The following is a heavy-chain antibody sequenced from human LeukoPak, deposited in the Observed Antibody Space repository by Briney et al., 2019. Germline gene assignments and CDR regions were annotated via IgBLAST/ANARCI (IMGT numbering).Heavy chain of an antibody. J-gene: IGHJ3*02. Sequence: GGSLRLSCAASGFTFSSYAMSWVRQAPGKGLEWVSAISGSGGSTYYADSMKGRFNIARDNSKNTLYLQMNSLRADDTAVYYCAKWSGSRNAFDIWGQGTMVTVSS. CDR3: AKWSGSRNAFDI. CDR2: ISGSGGST. V-gene: IGHV3-23*01. D-gene: IGHD2-2*01. CDR1: GFTFSSYA.